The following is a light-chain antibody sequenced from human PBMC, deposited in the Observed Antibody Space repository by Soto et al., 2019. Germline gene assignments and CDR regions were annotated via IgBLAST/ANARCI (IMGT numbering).Light chain of an antibody. Sequence: EIVLTQSPGTLSLSPGERATLSCRASQSVSSTYLAWYQQKPGQAPRLLIYGASTRGTGIPDRFSGSGSGTDFTLTISRLEPEDFAVYFCQQYGSSPRTFGKGTKVEIK. CDR2: GAS. CDR3: QQYGSSPRT. V-gene: IGKV3-20*01. CDR1: QSVSSTY. J-gene: IGKJ1*01.